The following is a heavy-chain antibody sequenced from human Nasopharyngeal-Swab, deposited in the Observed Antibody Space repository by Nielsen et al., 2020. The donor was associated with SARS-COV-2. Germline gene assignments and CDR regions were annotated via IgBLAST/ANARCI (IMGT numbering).Heavy chain of an antibody. CDR1: GYTLTELS. Sequence: ASVKVSFKVSGYTLTELSMHWVRQAPGKGLEWMGGFDPEDGETIYAQKFQGRVTMTEDTSTDTAYMELSSLRSEDTAVYYCATGPVLRYFDWFDPWGQGTLVTVSS. CDR3: ATGPVLRYFDWFDP. J-gene: IGHJ5*02. CDR2: FDPEDGET. D-gene: IGHD3-9*01. V-gene: IGHV1-24*01.